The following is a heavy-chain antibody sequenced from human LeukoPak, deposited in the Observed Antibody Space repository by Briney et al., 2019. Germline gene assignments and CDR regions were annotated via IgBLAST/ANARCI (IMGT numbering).Heavy chain of an antibody. D-gene: IGHD4-11*01. V-gene: IGHV3-33*08. CDR2: IWYGGSNK. J-gene: IGHJ4*02. CDR1: GFTFSSYG. CDR3: AIGLQYADY. Sequence: GGSLRLSCAASGFTFSSYGMHWVRQAPGKGLEWVAVIWYGGSNKYYADSVKGRFTISRDNSKNTLYLQMNSLRAEDTAVYYCAIGLQYADYWGQGTLVTVSS.